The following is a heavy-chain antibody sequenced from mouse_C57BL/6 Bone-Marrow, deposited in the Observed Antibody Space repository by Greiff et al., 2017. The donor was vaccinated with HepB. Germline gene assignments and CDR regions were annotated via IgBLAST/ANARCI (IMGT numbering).Heavy chain of an antibody. CDR3: ARESGAMDY. CDR1: GYAFTNYL. Sequence: VKLMESGAELVRPGTSVKVSCKASGYAFTNYLIEWVKQRPGQGLEWIGVINPGSGGTNYNEKFKGKATLTADKSSSTAYMQLSSLTSEDSAVYFCARESGAMDYWGQGTSVTVSS. CDR2: INPGSGGT. J-gene: IGHJ4*01. V-gene: IGHV1-54*01.